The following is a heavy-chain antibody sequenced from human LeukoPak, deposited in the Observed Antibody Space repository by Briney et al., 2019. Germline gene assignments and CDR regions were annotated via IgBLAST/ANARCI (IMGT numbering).Heavy chain of an antibody. V-gene: IGHV1-69*04. J-gene: IGHJ5*02. CDR1: GGTFSSYA. D-gene: IGHD4-17*01. Sequence: ASVKVSCKASGGTFSSYAISWVRQAPGQGLEWMGRIIPILGIANYAQKFQGRVTITADKSTSTAYMELSSLRSEDTAVYYCARGPTVNWFDPWGQGTLVTVSS. CDR2: IIPILGIA. CDR3: ARGPTVNWFDP.